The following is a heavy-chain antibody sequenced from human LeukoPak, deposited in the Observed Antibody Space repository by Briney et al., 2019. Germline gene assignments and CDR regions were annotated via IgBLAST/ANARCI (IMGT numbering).Heavy chain of an antibody. CDR2: IYYSGST. CDR1: GGSISSSSYH. CDR3: ASTGDSSGYYPNYFDY. V-gene: IGHV4-39*01. Sequence: KPSETLSLTCTVSGGSISSSSYHWGWIRQPPGKGLEWIGSIYYSGSTYYNPSLKSRVTISVDTSKNQFSLKLSSVTAADTAVYYCASTGDSSGYYPNYFDYWGQGTLVTVSS. D-gene: IGHD3-22*01. J-gene: IGHJ4*02.